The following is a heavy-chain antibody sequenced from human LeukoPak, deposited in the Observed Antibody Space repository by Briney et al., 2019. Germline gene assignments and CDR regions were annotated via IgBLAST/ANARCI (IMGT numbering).Heavy chain of an antibody. Sequence: SETLSLTCAVYGGSFSGYYWSWIRQPPGKGLEWIGEINHSGSTNYNPSLKSRVTISVDTSKNQFSLKLNSVTAADTAVYYCARGYTARDYWGQGTLVTVSS. CDR1: GGSFSGYY. CDR2: INHSGST. CDR3: ARGYTARDY. J-gene: IGHJ4*02. D-gene: IGHD2-2*02. V-gene: IGHV4-34*01.